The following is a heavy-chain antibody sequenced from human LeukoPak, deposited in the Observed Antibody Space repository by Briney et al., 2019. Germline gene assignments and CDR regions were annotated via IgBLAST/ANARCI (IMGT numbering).Heavy chain of an antibody. CDR3: ARVASDYGGNSVWFDP. Sequence: PSETLSLTCAVYGGSFSGYYWSWIRQPPGKGLEWIGEINHSGSTNYNPSLKSRVTISVDTSKNQFSLKLGSVTAADTAVYYCARVASDYGGNSVWFDPWGQGTLVTVSS. CDR1: GGSFSGYY. D-gene: IGHD4-23*01. CDR2: INHSGST. J-gene: IGHJ5*02. V-gene: IGHV4-34*01.